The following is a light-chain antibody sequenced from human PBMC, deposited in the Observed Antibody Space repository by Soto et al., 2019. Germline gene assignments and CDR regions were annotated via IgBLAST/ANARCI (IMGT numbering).Light chain of an antibody. CDR1: QSISVW. CDR2: DAS. CDR3: QQVNNYPFI. V-gene: IGKV1-5*01. J-gene: IGKJ3*01. Sequence: DIQMTQFPSTLSASIGDRVTITCRASQSISVWMAWYKQIPGKAPQLLIYDASNLQSGFPSRFSGAGSGTEFPLTVSILQPDGSAAYHFQQVNNYPFIFGPGTMVQI.